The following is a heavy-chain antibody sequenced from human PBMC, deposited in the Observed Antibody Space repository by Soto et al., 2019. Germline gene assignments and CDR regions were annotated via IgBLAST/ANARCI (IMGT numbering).Heavy chain of an antibody. CDR1: VFTVNDYA. V-gene: IGHV3-30*03. CDR2: ISFDGNNK. J-gene: IGHJ6*02. Sequence: GSLRLSCVVSVFTVNDYAIHWVRQAPGKGLEWVAVISFDGNNKFYADSVKGRFTISRDRSKTTAYLQMNNLRAEDTAVYYCARDHWDCSGGGCNPHQLNFFAMDVWGQGTTVTVSS. CDR3: ARDHWDCSGGGCNPHQLNFFAMDV. D-gene: IGHD2-15*01.